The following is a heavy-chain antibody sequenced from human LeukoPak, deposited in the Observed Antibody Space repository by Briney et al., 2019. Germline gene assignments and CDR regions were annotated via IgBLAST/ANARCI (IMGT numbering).Heavy chain of an antibody. D-gene: IGHD2-15*01. J-gene: IGHJ3*02. CDR2: CYYSGST. CDR3: ARTGVVHAFDI. Sequence: SQTLSLTCTVSGGSISSGGYYWSWSRRHPGKGLEWLGYCYYSGSTYNNPSLKSRVTISVDTSKTQFSLKRSSVTAADTAVYYCARTGVVHAFDIWGQETMVTVSS. V-gene: IGHV4-31*03. CDR1: GGSISSGGYY.